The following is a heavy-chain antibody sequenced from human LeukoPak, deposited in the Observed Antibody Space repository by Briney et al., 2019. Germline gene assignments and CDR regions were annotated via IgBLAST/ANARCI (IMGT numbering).Heavy chain of an antibody. Sequence: GGSLRLSCTASGFTFGDYAMSWFRQAPGKGLEWVGFIRSKAYGGTTEYAASVKGRFTISRDDSRSIAYLQMNSLKTEDTAVYYCTRWDYGDPYYFDYWGQGTLVTVSS. D-gene: IGHD4-17*01. CDR3: TRWDYGDPYYFDY. CDR1: GFTFGDYA. J-gene: IGHJ4*02. V-gene: IGHV3-49*03. CDR2: IRSKAYGGTT.